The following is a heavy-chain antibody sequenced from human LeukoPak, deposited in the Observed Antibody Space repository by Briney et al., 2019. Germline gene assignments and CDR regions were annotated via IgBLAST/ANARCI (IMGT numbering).Heavy chain of an antibody. V-gene: IGHV3-74*01. CDR3: GSLTVVARDH. J-gene: IGHJ4*02. CDR1: GFSFSTHW. CDR2: INSDGSAT. D-gene: IGHD3-22*01. Sequence: GGSLRLSCAASGFSFSTHWMHWVRQAPGKGMVYVAQINSDGSATAYADSVKGRFTISRDNAKNTLYLEMSSLRAEDTAVYYCGSLTVVARDHWGQGTLVTVSS.